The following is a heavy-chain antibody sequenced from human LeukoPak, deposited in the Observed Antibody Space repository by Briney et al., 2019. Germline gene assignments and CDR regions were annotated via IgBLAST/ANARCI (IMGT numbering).Heavy chain of an antibody. J-gene: IGHJ6*02. CDR3: ARDRLRIHSDPYGMDV. V-gene: IGHV3-33*01. D-gene: IGHD3-3*01. Sequence: PGGSLRLSCAASGFTFSSYGMHWVRQAPGKGLEWVAVIWYDGSNKYYADSVKGRFTISRDNSKNTLYMQMNSLRAEDTAVYYCARDRLRIHSDPYGMDVWGQGTTVTVSS. CDR2: IWYDGSNK. CDR1: GFTFSSYG.